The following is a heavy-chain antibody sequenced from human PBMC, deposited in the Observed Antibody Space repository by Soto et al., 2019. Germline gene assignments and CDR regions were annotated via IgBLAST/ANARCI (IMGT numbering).Heavy chain of an antibody. J-gene: IGHJ4*02. Sequence: QVQLVQSGAEVKKPGSSVKVSCKVSGGPFSSYTLSWVRQAPGQGPEWMGEIIPLFGTTNYVQGFQGRLTINADVTTNTAYMELSSLTSDDTALYYCASDSIAASGFDSWGQGTLVTVS. CDR1: GGPFSSYT. V-gene: IGHV1-69*12. CDR2: IIPLFGTT. D-gene: IGHD6-13*01. CDR3: ASDSIAASGFDS.